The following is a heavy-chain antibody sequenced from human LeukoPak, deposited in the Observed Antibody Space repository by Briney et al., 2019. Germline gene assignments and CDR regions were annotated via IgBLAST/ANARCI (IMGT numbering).Heavy chain of an antibody. CDR2: ISSSSSYI. Sequence: GGFLRLSCAASGFTFSSYSMNWVRQAPGKGLEWVSSISSSSSYIYYADSVKGRFTISRDNAKNSLYLQMNSLRAEDTAVYYCAREVAAACDHWGQGTLVTVSS. V-gene: IGHV3-21*01. J-gene: IGHJ4*02. D-gene: IGHD2-15*01. CDR3: AREVAAACDH. CDR1: GFTFSSYS.